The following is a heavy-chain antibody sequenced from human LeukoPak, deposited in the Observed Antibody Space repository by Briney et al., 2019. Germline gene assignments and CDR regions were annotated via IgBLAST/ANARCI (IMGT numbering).Heavy chain of an antibody. D-gene: IGHD5-18*01. CDR1: GGSISRYY. CDR2: IYYSGST. J-gene: IGHJ4*02. CDR3: ARGDQVDTAMVPYYFDY. Sequence: SETLSLTCTVPGGSISRYYWSWIRQPPGKGLEWIGYIYYSGSTNYNPSLKSRVTISVDTSKNQFSLKLSSVTAADTAVYYCARGDQVDTAMVPYYFDYWGQGTLVTVSS. V-gene: IGHV4-59*01.